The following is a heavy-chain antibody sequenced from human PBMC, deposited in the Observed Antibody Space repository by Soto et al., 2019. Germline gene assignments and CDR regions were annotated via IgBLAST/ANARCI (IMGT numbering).Heavy chain of an antibody. V-gene: IGHV1-69*13. CDR2: IIPIFGTA. Sequence: SVKVSCKASGGTFSSYAISWVRQAPGQGLEWMGGIIPIFGTANYAQEFQGRVTITADESTSTAYMELSSLRSEDTAVYYCARALHYYDSSGYYSLHAFDIWGQGTMVTVSS. CDR3: ARALHYYDSSGYYSLHAFDI. J-gene: IGHJ3*02. CDR1: GGTFSSYA. D-gene: IGHD3-22*01.